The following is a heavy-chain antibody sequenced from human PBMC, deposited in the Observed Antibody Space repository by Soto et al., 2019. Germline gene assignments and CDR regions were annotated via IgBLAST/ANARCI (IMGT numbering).Heavy chain of an antibody. V-gene: IGHV3-30*18. CDR3: AKDFESGDIVVVPAALHYMDV. CDR2: ISYDGSNK. D-gene: IGHD2-2*01. Sequence: GGSLRLSCAASGFTFSSYGMHWVRQAPGKGLEWVAVISYDGSNKYYADSVKGRFTISRDNSKNTLYLQMNSLRAEDTAVYYCAKDFESGDIVVVPAALHYMDVWGKGTTVTVSS. CDR1: GFTFSSYG. J-gene: IGHJ6*03.